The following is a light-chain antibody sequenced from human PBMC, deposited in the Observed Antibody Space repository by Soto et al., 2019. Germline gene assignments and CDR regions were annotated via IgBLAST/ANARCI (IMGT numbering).Light chain of an antibody. V-gene: IGKV1-39*01. CDR1: QTINNN. CDR2: SSS. CDR3: QQTYITPIT. Sequence: DIEMTQSPASLSASVGDRVTISCRTSQTINNNLNWYQQRPGKAPKLLIYSSSSLMSGVPPRFSGSGSGTDFTLTISSLQPEEFATCFCQQTYITPITFGQGTRLDIK. J-gene: IGKJ5*01.